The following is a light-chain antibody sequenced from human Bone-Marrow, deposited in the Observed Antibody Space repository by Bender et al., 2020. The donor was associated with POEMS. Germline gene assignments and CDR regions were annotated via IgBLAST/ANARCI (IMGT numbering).Light chain of an antibody. CDR1: SSDVGGYNY. J-gene: IGLJ1*01. V-gene: IGLV2-14*03. Sequence: QSALTQPASVSGSPGQSITISCTGTSSDVGGYNYVSWYQQHPGKVPKLLIYDVSSRPSGVSSRFSGSKSGNTASLTISGLQAEDEADYYCSSYTSRSTNVFGPGTKVTVL. CDR2: DVS. CDR3: SSYTSRSTNV.